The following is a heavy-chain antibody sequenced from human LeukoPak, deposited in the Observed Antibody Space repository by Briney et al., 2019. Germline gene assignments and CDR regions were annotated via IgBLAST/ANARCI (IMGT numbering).Heavy chain of an antibody. CDR1: GFTFSSYC. V-gene: IGHV3-7*01. D-gene: IGHD3-22*01. J-gene: IGHJ4*02. CDR2: IKQDGSEK. CDR3: ARGRYDSSGYPLLGFDY. Sequence: PGGSLRLSCAASGFTFSSYCMSWVRQAPGKGLEWVANIKQDGSEKKYVDSVKGRFTISRDNAKKSLYLQMNSLRAEDTAVYYCARGRYDSSGYPLLGFDYWGQGTLVTVSS.